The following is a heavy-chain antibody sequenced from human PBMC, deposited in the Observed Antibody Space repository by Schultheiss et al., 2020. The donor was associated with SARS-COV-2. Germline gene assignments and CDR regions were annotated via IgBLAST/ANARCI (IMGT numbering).Heavy chain of an antibody. CDR2: LYSGGST. CDR1: GFIVSSNY. D-gene: IGHD1-1*01. Sequence: GGSLRLSCAASGFIVSSNYMSWVRQAPGKGLEWVSVLYSGGSTYYADSVKGRFTISRDNSKNTLYLQINSLRAEDTAVYYCAKIQLYYYYYMDVWGKGTTVTVSS. V-gene: IGHV3-53*01. CDR3: AKIQLYYYYYMDV. J-gene: IGHJ6*03.